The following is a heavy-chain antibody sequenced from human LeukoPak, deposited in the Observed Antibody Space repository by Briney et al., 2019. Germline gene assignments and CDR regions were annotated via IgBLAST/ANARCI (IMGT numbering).Heavy chain of an antibody. D-gene: IGHD3-22*01. CDR1: GGSISSSGYY. CDR2: LYYSGST. J-gene: IGHJ4*02. V-gene: IGHV4-39*01. Sequence: SETLSLTCAVSGGSISSSGYYWGWIRQPPGKGLEWIGSLYYSGSTFDNPSLKSRITISVDTSKNQFSLKLSSVTAADTAVYYCARQNYYDTHPRGFFDYWGRGTLVTVSS. CDR3: ARQNYYDTHPRGFFDY.